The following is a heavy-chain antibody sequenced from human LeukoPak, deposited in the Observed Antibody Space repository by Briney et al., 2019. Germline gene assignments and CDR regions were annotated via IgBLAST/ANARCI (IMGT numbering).Heavy chain of an antibody. J-gene: IGHJ4*02. CDR3: AGSLAYCGGDCRLGDY. CDR2: IYSVGST. V-gene: IGHV3-66*01. CDR1: GFTVTTNY. D-gene: IGHD2-21*02. Sequence: GGSLRLSCAASGFTVTTNYMTWVRRAPGKGLEWVSVIYSVGSTYYADTVKGRFFISRDNSKNTLYLQMNSLRAEDTAVYYYAGSLAYCGGDCRLGDYWGQGTLVTVSS.